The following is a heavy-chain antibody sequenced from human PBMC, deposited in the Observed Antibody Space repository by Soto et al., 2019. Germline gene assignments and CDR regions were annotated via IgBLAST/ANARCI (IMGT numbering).Heavy chain of an antibody. Sequence: ASVNVSCKAAGYTFTIYYMHWVRQAPGQGLEWMGIINPSGGSTSYAQKFQGRVTMTRDTSTSTVYMELSSLRSEDTAVYYCARARPTPWFDPWGQGTPVTVSS. CDR1: GYTFTIYY. CDR2: INPSGGST. J-gene: IGHJ5*02. CDR3: ARARPTPWFDP. V-gene: IGHV1-46*03.